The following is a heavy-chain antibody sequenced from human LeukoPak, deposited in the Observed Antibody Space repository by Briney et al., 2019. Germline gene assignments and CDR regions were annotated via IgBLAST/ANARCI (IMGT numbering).Heavy chain of an antibody. Sequence: GGSLRLSCAASGFTFSSCGMHWVRQAPGKGLEWVAVISYDGSNKYYADSVKGRFTISRDNSKNTLYLQMNSLRAEDTAVYYCARASRGLSYYYYYGMDVWGQGTTVTVSS. V-gene: IGHV3-30*03. CDR2: ISYDGSNK. CDR3: ARASRGLSYYYYYGMDV. CDR1: GFTFSSCG. J-gene: IGHJ6*02.